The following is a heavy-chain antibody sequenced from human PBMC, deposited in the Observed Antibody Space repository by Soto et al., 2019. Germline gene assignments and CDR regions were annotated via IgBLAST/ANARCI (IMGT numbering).Heavy chain of an antibody. CDR3: ARTYNWNYGPWFDP. V-gene: IGHV4-39*01. CDR1: GGSISSSSYY. J-gene: IGHJ5*02. D-gene: IGHD1-7*01. Sequence: PSETLSLTCTVSGGSISSSSYYWGWIRQPPGKGLEWIGSIYYSGSTYYNPSLKSRVTISVDTSKNQFSLKLSSVTAADTAVYYCARTYNWNYGPWFDPWGQGTLVTVSS. CDR2: IYYSGST.